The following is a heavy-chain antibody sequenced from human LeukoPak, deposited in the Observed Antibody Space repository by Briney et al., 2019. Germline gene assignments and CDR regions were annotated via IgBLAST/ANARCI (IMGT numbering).Heavy chain of an antibody. CDR3: VRYYNAFVL. V-gene: IGHV3-21*01. D-gene: IGHD3-10*01. CDR2: IRSSDDDI. CDR1: GFTFSGYT. Sequence: GGSLRLSCAASGFTFSGYTMNWVRQAPGQGLEWVSSIRSSDDDIFYQDSVKGRFTISRDNAKNSLYLQMNSLRADDSAVYYCVRYYNAFVLWGQGTMVTVS. J-gene: IGHJ3*01.